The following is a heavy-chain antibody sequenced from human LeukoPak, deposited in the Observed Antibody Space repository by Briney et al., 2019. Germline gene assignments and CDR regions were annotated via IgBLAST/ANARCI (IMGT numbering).Heavy chain of an antibody. CDR3: AKSAKPFGELLYSHMDV. J-gene: IGHJ6*02. CDR2: ISGSGGST. D-gene: IGHD3-10*01. V-gene: IGHV3-23*01. Sequence: PGGPLRLSCAASGFTFSSYAMSWVRQAPGKGLEWVSAISGSGGSTYYADSVKGRFTISRDDSKNTLYLQMNSLRAEDTAVYYCAKSAKPFGELLYSHMDVWGQGTTVTVSS. CDR1: GFTFSSYA.